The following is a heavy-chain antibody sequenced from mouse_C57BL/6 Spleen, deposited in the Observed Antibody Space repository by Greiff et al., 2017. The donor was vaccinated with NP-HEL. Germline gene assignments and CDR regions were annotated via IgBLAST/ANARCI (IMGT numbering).Heavy chain of an antibody. Sequence: VQLKESGPELVKPGASVKMSCKASGYTFTDYNMHWVKQSHGKSLEWIGYINPNNGGTSYNQKFKGKATLTVNKSSSTAYMELRSLTSEDSAVYYCARRGYDGYYVDWFAYRGQGTLVTVSA. CDR3: ARRGYDGYYVDWFAY. V-gene: IGHV1-22*01. J-gene: IGHJ3*01. D-gene: IGHD2-3*01. CDR1: GYTFTDYN. CDR2: INPNNGGT.